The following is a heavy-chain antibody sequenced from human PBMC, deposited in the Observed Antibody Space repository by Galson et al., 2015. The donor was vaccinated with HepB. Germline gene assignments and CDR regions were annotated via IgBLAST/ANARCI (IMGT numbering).Heavy chain of an antibody. CDR2: ISWNSGSI. CDR3: AKAAYDSSGYGAFDI. V-gene: IGHV3-9*01. D-gene: IGHD3-22*01. J-gene: IGHJ3*02. Sequence: SLRLSCAASGFTFDDYAMHWVRQAPGKGLEWVSGISWNSGSIGYADSVKGRFTISTDNAKNSLYLQMNSLRAEDTALYYCAKAAYDSSGYGAFDIWGQGTMVTVSS. CDR1: GFTFDDYA.